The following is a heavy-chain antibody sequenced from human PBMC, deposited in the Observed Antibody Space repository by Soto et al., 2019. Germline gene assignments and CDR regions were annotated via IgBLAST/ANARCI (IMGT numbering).Heavy chain of an antibody. CDR3: ARDFVLDYYDSSGFPPAY. V-gene: IGHV3-21*01. CDR2: ISSSSSYI. J-gene: IGHJ4*02. Sequence: PGGSLRLSCAASGFTFSSYSMNWVRQAPGKGLEWVSSISSSSSYIYYADSVKGRFTISRDNAKNSLYLQMNSLRAEDTAVYYCARDFVLDYYDSSGFPPAYWGQGTLVTVSS. CDR1: GFTFSSYS. D-gene: IGHD3-22*01.